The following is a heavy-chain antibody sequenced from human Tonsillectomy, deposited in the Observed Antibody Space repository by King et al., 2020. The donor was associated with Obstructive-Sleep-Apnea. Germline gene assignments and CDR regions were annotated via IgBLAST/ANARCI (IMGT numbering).Heavy chain of an antibody. CDR2: ISSDESNE. V-gene: IGHV3-30-3*01. CDR3: ASQGAWYFDL. Sequence: VQLVESGGGVVQPGRSLRLSCAASGFTLSSHAMHWVRQAPGKGLEWVAVISSDESNEHYADSVKGRFTISRDVSRNTLYLKMNSLRPEDTAVYYCASQGAWYFDLWGRGTLVTVSS. CDR1: GFTLSSHA. D-gene: IGHD3-16*01. J-gene: IGHJ2*01.